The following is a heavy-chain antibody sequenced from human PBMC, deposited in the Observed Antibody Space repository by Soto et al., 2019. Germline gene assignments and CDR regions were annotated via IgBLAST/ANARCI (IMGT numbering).Heavy chain of an antibody. CDR3: ARDRSLGFGALGD. D-gene: IGHD3-10*01. CDR2: IYYSGST. Sequence: QVQLQESGPGLVKPSETLSLTCTVSGGSISSYYRSWIRQLPGKGLEWIGYIYYSGSTNYNPSLKSRVTISVDTSKNQFSLKLSSVTAADTAVYYCARDRSLGFGALGDWGQGTLVTVSS. V-gene: IGHV4-59*08. J-gene: IGHJ4*02. CDR1: GGSISSYY.